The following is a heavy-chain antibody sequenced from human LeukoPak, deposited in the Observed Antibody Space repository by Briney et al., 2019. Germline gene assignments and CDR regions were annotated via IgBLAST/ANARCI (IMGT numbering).Heavy chain of an antibody. Sequence: GGSLRLSCAASGFTFTVYSMTWVRQAPGKGLECISHISAASHGIYYADSVRGRFTVSRDNAKNSVFLLLTSLRPEDTAVYYCARENRGIITRPIDNWGQGTLVTVSS. D-gene: IGHD3-10*01. J-gene: IGHJ4*02. CDR1: GFTFTVYS. CDR2: ISAASHGI. CDR3: ARENRGIITRPIDN. V-gene: IGHV3-48*01.